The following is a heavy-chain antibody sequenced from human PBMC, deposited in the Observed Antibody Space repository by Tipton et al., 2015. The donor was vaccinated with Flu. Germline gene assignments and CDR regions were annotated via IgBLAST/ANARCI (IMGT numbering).Heavy chain of an antibody. CDR3: ARGIAAAATGWLDP. J-gene: IGHJ5*02. CDR2: ICHSGST. V-gene: IGHV4-38-2*01. CDR1: GYSINSGYC. Sequence: TLSLTCVVSGYSINSGYCWGWVRQPPGKGLEWIGTICHSGSTYYNPSLKSRVTISVDTSKNQFSLKLGPVTAADTAVYYCARGIAAAATGWLDPWGQGTLVTVSS. D-gene: IGHD6-13*01.